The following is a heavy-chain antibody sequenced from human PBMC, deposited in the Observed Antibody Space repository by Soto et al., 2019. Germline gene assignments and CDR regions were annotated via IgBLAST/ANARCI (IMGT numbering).Heavy chain of an antibody. J-gene: IGHJ6*02. D-gene: IGHD1-20*01. CDR3: AGYYWECASYYSYNYGMDV. CDR1: GYIFTDYY. V-gene: IGHV1-2*02. Sequence: ASVKVSCKASGYIFTDYYMTWLRQAPGQGLEWMGWINPNTGGTKSAQKFQGRVTMTRDTSISTAYMELSRLTSDDTAVYYCAGYYWECASYYSYNYGMDVWGQGTTVTVSS. CDR2: INPNTGGT.